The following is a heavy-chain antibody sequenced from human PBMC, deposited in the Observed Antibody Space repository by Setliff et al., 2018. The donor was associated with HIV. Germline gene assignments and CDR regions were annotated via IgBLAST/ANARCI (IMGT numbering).Heavy chain of an antibody. CDR1: GVSINTYY. CDR3: AGGDLYGDYAFSY. V-gene: IGHV4-59*01. Sequence: SETLSLTCSVSGVSINTYYWNWVRQSGTGLEWIGYFHYTGGTSYNPSLTRRVTISADTSKNQFSLNLTSVTAADTAVYYCAGGDLYGDYAFSYWGQGTLVTVSS. D-gene: IGHD4-17*01. J-gene: IGHJ4*02. CDR2: FHYTGGT.